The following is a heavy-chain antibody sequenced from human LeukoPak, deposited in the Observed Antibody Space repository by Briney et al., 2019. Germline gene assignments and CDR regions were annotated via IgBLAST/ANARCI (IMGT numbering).Heavy chain of an antibody. Sequence: GGSLRLSCAASGFTFRNYPMSWVRQAPGKGLEWVSSISHDATGRYYADPVKGRFTISRDNSDNTLHLQMNNLRADDTAAYFCARRDTSGWYSLDYWGQGILVTVS. J-gene: IGHJ4*02. V-gene: IGHV3-23*01. CDR2: ISHDATGR. D-gene: IGHD6-19*01. CDR3: ARRDTSGWYSLDY. CDR1: GFTFRNYP.